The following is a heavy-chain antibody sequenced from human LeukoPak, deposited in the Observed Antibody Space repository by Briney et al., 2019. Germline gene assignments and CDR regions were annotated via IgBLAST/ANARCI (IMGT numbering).Heavy chain of an antibody. J-gene: IGHJ4*02. D-gene: IGHD6-13*01. CDR3: ARDIAAAGFDY. CDR1: GYTFTAYY. CDR2: INPNTGGP. Sequence: ASVKVSCKASGYTFTAYYMHWERQAPGQGLEWMGWINPNTGGPNYAQKFLGRVTVTRDTSISTVYMELSRLRSDDTATYYCARDIAAAGFDYWGQGTLISVSS. V-gene: IGHV1-2*02.